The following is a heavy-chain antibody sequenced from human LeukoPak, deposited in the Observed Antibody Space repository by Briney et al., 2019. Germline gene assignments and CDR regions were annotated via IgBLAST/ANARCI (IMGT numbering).Heavy chain of an antibody. Sequence: GGSLRLSCAASGFTFSSYSMNWVRQAPGKGLVWVSRTSGDGRSTTYADSVKGRFTISRDNAKNTLYLQMNSLRAEDTAMYYCARSVYNYGPGADYWGQGTLVTVSS. CDR2: TSGDGRST. V-gene: IGHV3-74*01. J-gene: IGHJ4*02. CDR3: ARSVYNYGPGADY. D-gene: IGHD5-18*01. CDR1: GFTFSSYS.